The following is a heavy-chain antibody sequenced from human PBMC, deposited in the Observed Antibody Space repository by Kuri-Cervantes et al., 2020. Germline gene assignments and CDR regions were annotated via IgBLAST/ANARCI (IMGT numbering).Heavy chain of an antibody. D-gene: IGHD5-24*01. Sequence: GGSLRLSCQASGYSFTTYWIGWVRQMPGKGLEWMGIIYPGDSDTRYSPSFQGQVTISADKSISAAYLQWSSLKASDTAMYYCARLEMATIDYWGQGTLVTVSS. V-gene: IGHV5-51*01. J-gene: IGHJ4*02. CDR1: GYSFTTYW. CDR2: IYPGDSDT. CDR3: ARLEMATIDY.